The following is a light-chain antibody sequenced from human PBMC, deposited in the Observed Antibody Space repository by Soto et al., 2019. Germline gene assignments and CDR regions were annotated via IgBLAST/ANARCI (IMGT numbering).Light chain of an antibody. CDR3: ISYKNATTRV. CDR1: NSDAGVSKF. J-gene: IGLJ2*01. CDR2: EVN. Sequence: SVLTQPASVSASPGQSITISCTGTNSDAGVSKFVSWYQHHPGKAPKLMIYEVNNRPSGVSNRFSGSKSGNTASLTISGLQADAEADSDCISYKNATTRVFGGETKVT. V-gene: IGLV2-14*01.